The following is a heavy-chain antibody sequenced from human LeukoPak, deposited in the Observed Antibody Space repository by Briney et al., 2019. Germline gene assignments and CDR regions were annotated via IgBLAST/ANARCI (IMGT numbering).Heavy chain of an antibody. D-gene: IGHD3-22*01. CDR2: IRSKANSYAT. Sequence: GGSLKLSCAASGFTFSGSAMHWVRQASGRGLEWVGRIRSKANSYATAYAASVKGRFTISRDDSKNTAYLQMNSLKTEDTAVYYCTSYYDSSGYNYWGQGTLVTVSS. CDR3: TSYYDSSGYNY. CDR1: GFTFSGSA. J-gene: IGHJ4*02. V-gene: IGHV3-73*01.